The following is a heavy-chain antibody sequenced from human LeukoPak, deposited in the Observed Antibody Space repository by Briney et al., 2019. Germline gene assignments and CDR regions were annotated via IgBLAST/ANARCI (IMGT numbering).Heavy chain of an antibody. CDR3: ARDDSSSWSSDFDY. CDR2: INPNSGYT. V-gene: IGHV1-2*02. CDR1: GYTFTGYY. D-gene: IGHD6-13*01. J-gene: IGHJ4*02. Sequence: ASVKVSCKASGYTFTGYYMHWVRQAPGQGLEWMGWINPNSGYTDYAQKFQGRVTMTREMSISTAYMELSSLRSDDTAVYYCARDDSSSWSSDFDYWGQGTLVTVSS.